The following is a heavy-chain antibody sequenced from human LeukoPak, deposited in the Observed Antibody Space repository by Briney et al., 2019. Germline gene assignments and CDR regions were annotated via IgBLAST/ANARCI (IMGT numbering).Heavy chain of an antibody. Sequence: ASVKVSCKASGYTFTSYGISWVRQAPGQGLEWMGWISAYNGNTNYAQKFQGRVTMTRNTSISTAYMELSSLRSEDTAVYYCASRPYYYGSGSYSSDYWGQGTLVTVSS. CDR2: ISAYNGNT. CDR1: GYTFTSYG. V-gene: IGHV1-18*01. CDR3: ASRPYYYGSGSYSSDY. J-gene: IGHJ4*02. D-gene: IGHD3-10*01.